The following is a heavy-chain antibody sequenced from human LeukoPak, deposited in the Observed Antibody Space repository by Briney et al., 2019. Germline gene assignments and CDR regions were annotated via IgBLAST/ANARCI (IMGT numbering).Heavy chain of an antibody. Sequence: SETLSLTCAVSGGSISSGGYSWSWIRQPPGKGLEWIGYIYHSGSTYYNPSLKSRVTISVDRSKNQFSLKLSSVTAADTAVYYCARTWRWEDGMDVWAKGPRSPSP. V-gene: IGHV4-30-2*01. CDR2: IYHSGST. J-gene: IGHJ6*02. D-gene: IGHD1-26*01. CDR1: GGSISSGGYS. CDR3: ARTWRWEDGMDV.